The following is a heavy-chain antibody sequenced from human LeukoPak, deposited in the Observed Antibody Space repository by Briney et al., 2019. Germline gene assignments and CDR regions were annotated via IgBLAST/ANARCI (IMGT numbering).Heavy chain of an antibody. J-gene: IGHJ4*02. D-gene: IGHD6-19*01. V-gene: IGHV4-59*08. CDR2: IYYSGST. CDR3: ARHDGAIAVAGLDY. Sequence: SETLSLTCTVSGGSISSFYWSRIRQPPGKGLEWIGYIYYSGSTNYNPSLKSRVTISVDTSKNQFSLKLSSVTAADTAVYYCARHDGAIAVAGLDYWGQGTLVTVSS. CDR1: GGSISSFY.